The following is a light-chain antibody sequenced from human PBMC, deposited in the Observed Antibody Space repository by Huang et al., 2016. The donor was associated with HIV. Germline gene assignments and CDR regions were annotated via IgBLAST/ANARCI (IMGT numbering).Light chain of an antibody. CDR3: QQANSFPPT. CDR2: AAS. V-gene: IGKV1D-12*01. CDR1: QGIRSW. Sequence: DIQMTQSPSSVSASIGDRVTITCRASQGIRSWLAWYQQKPGKAPNLLIYAASTLQSGVPSRFRGSGSAIDFTLTISSLQSEDFATYYCQQANSFPPTFGQGTKVEIK. J-gene: IGKJ1*01.